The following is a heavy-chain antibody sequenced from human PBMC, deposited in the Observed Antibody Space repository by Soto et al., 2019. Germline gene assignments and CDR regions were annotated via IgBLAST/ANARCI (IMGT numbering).Heavy chain of an antibody. J-gene: IGHJ3*02. CDR3: ARGSLWFGELSTPDAFDI. D-gene: IGHD3-10*01. V-gene: IGHV1-8*01. CDR1: GYTFTSYD. Sequence: ASVKVSCKASGYTFTSYDINWVRQATGQGLEWMGWMNPNSGNTGYAQKFQGRVTMTRNTSISTAYMELSSLRSEDTAVYYCARGSLWFGELSTPDAFDIWGQGTMVTVSS. CDR2: MNPNSGNT.